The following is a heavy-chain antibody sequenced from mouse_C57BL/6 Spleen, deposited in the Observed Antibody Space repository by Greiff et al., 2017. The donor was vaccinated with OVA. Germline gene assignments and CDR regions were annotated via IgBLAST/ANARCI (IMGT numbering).Heavy chain of an antibody. V-gene: IGHV5-9*01. J-gene: IGHJ3*01. CDR1: GFTFSSYT. Sequence: EVKVVESGGGLVKPGGSLKLSCAASGFTFSSYTMSWVRQTPEKRLEWVATISGGGGDTYYPDSVKGRFTISRDNAKNTLYLQMSSLRSEDRALYYCARPSNWDGFAYWGQGTLVTVSA. CDR3: ARPSNWDGFAY. D-gene: IGHD4-1*01. CDR2: ISGGGGDT.